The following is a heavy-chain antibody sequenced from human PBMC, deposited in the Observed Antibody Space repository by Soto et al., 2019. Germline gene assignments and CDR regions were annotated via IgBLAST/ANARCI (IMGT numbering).Heavy chain of an antibody. D-gene: IGHD3-3*01. CDR3: AHWVVTIFGVVTVPFV. CDR1: GFSLSTSGVG. Sequence: QITLKESGPTLVKPTQTLTLTCTFSGFSLSTSGVGVGWIRQPPGKALEWLALIYWNDDKRYSPSLKSRLTITKDTSKNQMVLKMTNMDPVDTATYDCAHWVVTIFGVVTVPFVWVQETLVTVSS. J-gene: IGHJ4*02. V-gene: IGHV2-5*01. CDR2: IYWNDDK.